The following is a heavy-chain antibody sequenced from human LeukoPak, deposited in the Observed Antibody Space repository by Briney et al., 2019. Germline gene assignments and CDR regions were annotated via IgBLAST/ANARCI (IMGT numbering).Heavy chain of an antibody. J-gene: IGHJ4*02. CDR1: GFTFDDYA. Sequence: GGALRLSCAASGFTFDDYAMHCVRQAPGKGLEWVSGISWNSGSIGYADSVKGRFTISRDNAKNSLYLQMNSLRAEDTALYYCAKDMDYGWGSPFDYWGQGTLVTVSS. CDR3: AKDMDYGWGSPFDY. CDR2: ISWNSGSI. D-gene: IGHD3-10*01. V-gene: IGHV3-9*01.